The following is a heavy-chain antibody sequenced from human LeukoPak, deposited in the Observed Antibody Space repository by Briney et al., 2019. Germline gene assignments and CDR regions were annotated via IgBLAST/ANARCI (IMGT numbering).Heavy chain of an antibody. D-gene: IGHD3-22*01. Sequence: GASVTVSCKASGYTFTSYGISWVRQAPGQGLEWMGWISAYNGYTKYAQKFQGRVTITRDTSTSTAYMELRSLRSDDTAVYFCARDGHRMYYYESSDYRFDSWGQGTLVTVSS. J-gene: IGHJ4*02. CDR2: ISAYNGYT. CDR3: ARDGHRMYYYESSDYRFDS. CDR1: GYTFTSYG. V-gene: IGHV1-18*01.